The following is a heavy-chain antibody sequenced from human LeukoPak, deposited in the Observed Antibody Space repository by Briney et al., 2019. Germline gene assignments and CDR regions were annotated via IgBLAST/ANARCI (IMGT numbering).Heavy chain of an antibody. V-gene: IGHV3-66*02. Sequence: GGSLRLSCAASGFTFSAYGMTWVRQAPGKGLESVSVIYCGGSTYYADSVRGRFTISRDNSKNTLYLQMNSLRAEDTAVYYCAKTEGSGYKYNWFDPWGQGTLVTVSS. CDR3: AKTEGSGYKYNWFDP. D-gene: IGHD3-22*01. CDR1: GFTFSAYG. J-gene: IGHJ5*02. CDR2: IYCGGST.